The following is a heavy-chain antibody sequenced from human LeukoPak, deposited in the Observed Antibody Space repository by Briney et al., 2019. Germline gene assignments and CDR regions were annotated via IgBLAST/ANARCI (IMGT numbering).Heavy chain of an antibody. J-gene: IGHJ3*01. D-gene: IGHD5-24*01. Sequence: GGSLRLSCAASGFTFSVAAVTWVRQAPGKGMEWLSLIGASGESTYYADSVKGRFTISRDNSKNTLSLQMNSLRVEDTAMYFCAKDIQLSTWGLGTMVTVSS. V-gene: IGHV3-23*01. CDR1: GFTFSVAA. CDR2: IGASGEST. CDR3: AKDIQLST.